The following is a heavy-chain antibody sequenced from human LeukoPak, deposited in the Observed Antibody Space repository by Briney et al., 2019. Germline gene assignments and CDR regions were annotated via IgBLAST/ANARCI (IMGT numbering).Heavy chain of an antibody. CDR2: MYYSGST. V-gene: IGHV4-30-4*01. CDR3: ARPYYYDSRIDP. D-gene: IGHD3-22*01. J-gene: IGHJ5*02. CDR1: GGSISSGDYY. Sequence: SQTLSVTCTVSGGSISSGDYYWSWIRQPPGKGLEWIAYMYYSGSTYYNPSLKSRVTMSADTSKNQLSLKLSSVTAADTAVYYCARPYYYDSRIDPWGQGILVTVSS.